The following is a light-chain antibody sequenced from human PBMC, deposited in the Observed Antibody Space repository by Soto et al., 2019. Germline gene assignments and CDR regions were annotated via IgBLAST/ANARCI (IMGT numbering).Light chain of an antibody. J-gene: IGLJ2*01. Sequence: QSALTQPASVSGSPGQSITISCTGSSSDVGSYNFVSWYQQHPHKAPKLVVYEVSNRPLGVSNRFSGSKSGNTASLTISGLQAEDEADYYCSSYTTSSTVLFGGGTKLTVL. CDR1: SSDVGSYNF. CDR2: EVS. V-gene: IGLV2-14*01. CDR3: SSYTTSSTVL.